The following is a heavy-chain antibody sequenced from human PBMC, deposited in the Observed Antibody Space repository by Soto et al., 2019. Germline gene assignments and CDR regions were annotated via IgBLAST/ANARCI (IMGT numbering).Heavy chain of an antibody. CDR3: ARVPYDSSGYLYCMDV. Sequence: SQTLSLTCAISGDSVSSNSAAWNWIRQSPSRGLEWLGRTYYRSKWYNDYAVSVKSRITINPDTSKNQFSLQLNSVTPEDTAVYYCARVPYDSSGYLYCMDVWGQGTTVTVSS. D-gene: IGHD3-22*01. CDR2: TYYRSKWYN. CDR1: GDSVSSNSAA. J-gene: IGHJ6*02. V-gene: IGHV6-1*01.